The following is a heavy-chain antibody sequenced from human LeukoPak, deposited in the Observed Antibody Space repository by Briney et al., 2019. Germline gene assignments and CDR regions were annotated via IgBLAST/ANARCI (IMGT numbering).Heavy chain of an antibody. D-gene: IGHD6-13*01. Sequence: ASVKVSCKASGYTFTDYYMHWVRQAPGQGLEWMGWINPNSGGTNYAQRFQGRVTMTRDTSISTAYMELSRLRSDDTAVYYCARDGGSSSPANFDYWGQGTLVTVSS. J-gene: IGHJ4*02. CDR3: ARDGGSSSPANFDY. CDR2: INPNSGGT. CDR1: GYTFTDYY. V-gene: IGHV1-2*02.